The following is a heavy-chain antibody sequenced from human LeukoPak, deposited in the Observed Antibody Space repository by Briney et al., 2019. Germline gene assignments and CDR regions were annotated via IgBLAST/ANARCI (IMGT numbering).Heavy chain of an antibody. D-gene: IGHD6-6*01. CDR3: GRDSRSSSVWYFDV. V-gene: IGHV4-4*07. CDR2: VYHSGST. CDR1: GDSISSYY. J-gene: IGHJ2*01. Sequence: SETLSLTCTVSGDSISSYYWSWIRQPAGKGLEWIGRVYHSGSTNHNPSLKSRVTMSVDTSKNQCSLKLSSVTAADTAVYYCGRDSRSSSVWYFDVWGRGTLVTVSS.